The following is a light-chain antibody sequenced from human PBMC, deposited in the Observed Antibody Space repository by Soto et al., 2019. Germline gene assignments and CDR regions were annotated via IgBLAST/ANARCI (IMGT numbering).Light chain of an antibody. Sequence: QLVLTQPPSVSGAPGQRVTISCTGSSSNIGAGYDVHWFQQLPGTAPKLLIYDNNNRPSGVPDRFSGSKSDTSASLAITGLQAEDEADYYCQSFDTSLSGFLIFGGGTKLTVL. CDR3: QSFDTSLSGFLI. V-gene: IGLV1-40*01. J-gene: IGLJ2*01. CDR2: DNN. CDR1: SSNIGAGYD.